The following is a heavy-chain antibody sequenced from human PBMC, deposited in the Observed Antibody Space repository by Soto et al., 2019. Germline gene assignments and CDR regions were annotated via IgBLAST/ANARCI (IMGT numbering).Heavy chain of an antibody. V-gene: IGHV2-5*02. J-gene: IGHJ4*02. Sequence: QITLKESGPPLVKPTQTLTLTCTFSGVSLTTTEVGVGWIRQPPGKALEWLALIYWDDDKSYNPSLKSRLTITKDTSKNQVVLTMTNMDPVDTAIYYCSHSPIHRFCDNWGQGILVTVSS. D-gene: IGHD2-2*02. CDR3: SHSPIHRFCDN. CDR1: GVSLTTTEVG. CDR2: IYWDDDK.